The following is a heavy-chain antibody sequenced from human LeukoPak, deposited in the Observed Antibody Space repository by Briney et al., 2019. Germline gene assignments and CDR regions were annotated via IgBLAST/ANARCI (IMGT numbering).Heavy chain of an antibody. Sequence: SETLSLTCTVSGGSISSYYWSWIRQPPGKGLDWIGYIYYSGSTNYNPSLKSRVTISVDTSKNQFSLKLSSVTAADTAVYYCARDRWFGELSAAFDIWGQGTMVTVSS. V-gene: IGHV4-59*01. D-gene: IGHD3-10*01. J-gene: IGHJ3*02. CDR3: ARDRWFGELSAAFDI. CDR1: GGSISSYY. CDR2: IYYSGST.